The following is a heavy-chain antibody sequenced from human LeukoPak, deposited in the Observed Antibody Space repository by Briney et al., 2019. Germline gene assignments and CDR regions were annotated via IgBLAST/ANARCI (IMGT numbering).Heavy chain of an antibody. Sequence: GGSLRLSCAASGFTFSRYWMSWVRQAPGKGLEWVANIKEDGSAKYYVDSVKGRFTIPRDNAKNSVYLQMNSLRAEDTAVYYCATSYDSSGCEWGQGTLVTVSS. V-gene: IGHV3-7*01. CDR2: IKEDGSAK. CDR3: ATSYDSSGCE. D-gene: IGHD3-22*01. J-gene: IGHJ4*02. CDR1: GFTFSRYW.